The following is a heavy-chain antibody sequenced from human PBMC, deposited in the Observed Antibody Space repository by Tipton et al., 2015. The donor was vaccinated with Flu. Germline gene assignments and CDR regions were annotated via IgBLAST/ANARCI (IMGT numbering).Heavy chain of an antibody. CDR1: GYTFTNYE. CDR3: VGGMDDDFDI. CDR2: MNPYSGNT. Sequence: QLVQSGAEVKKPGASVKVSCKASGYTFTNYEINWVRQATGQGLEWMGWMNPYSGNTDYAQKFQGRVTMTRNTSISTAYMGLSSLRSEDTAVYYCVGGMDDDFDIWGRGTMVTVSS. D-gene: IGHD3-10*01. J-gene: IGHJ3*02. V-gene: IGHV1-8*01.